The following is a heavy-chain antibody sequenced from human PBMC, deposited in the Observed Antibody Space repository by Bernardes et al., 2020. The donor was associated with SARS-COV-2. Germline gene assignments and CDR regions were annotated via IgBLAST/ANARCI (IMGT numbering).Heavy chain of an antibody. D-gene: IGHD6-13*01. J-gene: IGHJ5*02. CDR3: ARQGSSYRSNWYLGWFDP. CDR2: IFPGDSDN. Sequence: GSLKTSCKASGYSFTNYWIVWVRQLPGKGLEWMGMIFPGDSDNRYSPSFQGQVTISADKSTNTTYLQWSSLKASDTGMYYCARQGSSYRSNWYLGWFDPWGQGTLVTVSS. CDR1: GYSFTNYW. V-gene: IGHV5-51*01.